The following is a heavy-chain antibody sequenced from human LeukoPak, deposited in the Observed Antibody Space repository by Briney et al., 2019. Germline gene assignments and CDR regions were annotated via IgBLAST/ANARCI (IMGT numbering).Heavy chain of an antibody. J-gene: IGHJ6*02. V-gene: IGHV3-23*01. CDR3: ARGGGSSGWYYYYYGMDV. D-gene: IGHD6-19*01. CDR1: GFTFSDSA. Sequence: PGGSLRLSCAASGFTFSDSAMTWVRQAPGKGLEWVSLISFSGDSIYYADSVRGRFTISRDNSKDTLYLQMNSLRAEDTAIYYCARGGGSSGWYYYYYGMDVWGQGTTVTVSS. CDR2: ISFSGDSI.